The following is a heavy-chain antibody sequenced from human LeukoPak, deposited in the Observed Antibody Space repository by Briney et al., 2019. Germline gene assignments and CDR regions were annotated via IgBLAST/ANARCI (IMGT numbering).Heavy chain of an antibody. J-gene: IGHJ4*02. CDR1: GYTFTTYY. CDR2: ISPSGGST. D-gene: IGHD6-19*01. V-gene: IGHV1-46*03. CDR3: AKDGVAGTYYFDY. Sequence: ASVTVSCKASGYTFTTYYIHWVRQAPGQGLEGMGMISPSGGSTSYPQKFQGRVTLTRDTSTSTVYMELSSLISEDTAVYFCAKDGVAGTYYFDYWGQGTLVTVSS.